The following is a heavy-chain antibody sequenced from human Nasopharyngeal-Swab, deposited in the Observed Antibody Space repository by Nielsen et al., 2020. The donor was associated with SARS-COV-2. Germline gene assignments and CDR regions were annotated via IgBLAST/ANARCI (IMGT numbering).Heavy chain of an antibody. CDR1: GGSIRSGAYY. V-gene: IGHV4-31*03. Sequence: LRLSCTVSGGSIRSGAYYWSWIRQHPGKGLEWIGYIYYSGSTYYNPSLKSRVTISVDTSKNQFSLKLSSVTAADTAVYYCARARITMIVVVNAFDIWGQGTMVTVSS. CDR3: ARARITMIVVVNAFDI. CDR2: IYYSGST. D-gene: IGHD3-22*01. J-gene: IGHJ3*02.